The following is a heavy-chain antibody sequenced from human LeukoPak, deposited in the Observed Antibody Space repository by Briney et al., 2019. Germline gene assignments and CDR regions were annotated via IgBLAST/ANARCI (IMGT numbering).Heavy chain of an antibody. D-gene: IGHD1-26*01. J-gene: IGHJ4*01. CDR3: AKDRGRYYDXNXXXXXYXXDS. CDR1: GFTFSTYA. Sequence: GGSLRLSCAASGFTFSTYAVNWVRQAPGKGLEWVSAITGSGGATYYADSVKGRFTISRDNSKNTLYLQMSSLRAEDTAVYYCAKDRGRYYDXNXXXXXYXXDSWGXGILVTV. CDR2: ITGSGGAT. V-gene: IGHV3-23*01.